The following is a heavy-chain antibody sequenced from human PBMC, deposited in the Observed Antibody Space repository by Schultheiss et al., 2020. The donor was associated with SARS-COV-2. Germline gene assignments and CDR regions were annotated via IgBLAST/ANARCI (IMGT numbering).Heavy chain of an antibody. CDR1: GGSISSGGYY. V-gene: IGHV4-61*02. CDR3: ATGPHGGFDY. CDR2: IYTSEWT. Sequence: SETLSLTCTVSGGSISSGGYYCNWSRQPAGKGLEWIGRIYTSEWTDYNPSLKSRVTMSVDTSKNQFSLKLGSVTAADTAVYYCATGPHGGFDYWGQGTLVTVSS. J-gene: IGHJ4*02. D-gene: IGHD3-10*01.